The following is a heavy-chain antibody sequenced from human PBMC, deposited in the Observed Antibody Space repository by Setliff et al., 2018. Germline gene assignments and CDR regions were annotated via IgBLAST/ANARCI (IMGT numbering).Heavy chain of an antibody. CDR2: IYPGDSDT. V-gene: IGHV5-51*01. Sequence: GESLKIFCKGSGYSFNSYWIGWVRQMPGKGMEWMGIIYPGDSDTRYSPSFQGQVNISAYRSINTAYLQWSILKASDTAMYYCSRAGWYNWFDPWGQGTLVTVSS. J-gene: IGHJ5*02. CDR1: GYSFNSYW. CDR3: SRAGWYNWFDP. D-gene: IGHD2-15*01.